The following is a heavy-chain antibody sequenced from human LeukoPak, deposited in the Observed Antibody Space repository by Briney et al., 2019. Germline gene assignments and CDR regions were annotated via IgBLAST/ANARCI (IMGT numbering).Heavy chain of an antibody. V-gene: IGHV3-23*01. J-gene: IGHJ4*02. CDR3: AKNFYGYYNFFFDY. Sequence: GGSLRLSCAASGLTFSSYALACVRQAPGKGLEWVSAISVSGGTTYYADSVKGHFTISRDNSKNTLYLQMNSLRAEDTAVYYCAKNFYGYYNFFFDYWGQGTLVTVSS. CDR1: GLTFSSYA. CDR2: ISVSGGTT. D-gene: IGHD4-17*01.